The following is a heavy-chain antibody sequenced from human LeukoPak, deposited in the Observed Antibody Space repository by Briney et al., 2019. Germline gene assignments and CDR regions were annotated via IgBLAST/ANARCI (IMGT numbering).Heavy chain of an antibody. CDR1: GGSFSGYY. V-gene: IGHV4-34*01. D-gene: IGHD6-19*01. J-gene: IGHJ5*02. CDR3: ARGWGPQYSSGWLYANQLYWFDP. Sequence: PSETLSLTCAVYGGSFSGYYWSWIRQPPGKGLELIGEINHSGSTNYNPSLKSRVTISVDTSKNQFSLKLSSVTAADTAVYYCARGWGPQYSSGWLYANQLYWFDPWGQGTLVTVSS. CDR2: INHSGST.